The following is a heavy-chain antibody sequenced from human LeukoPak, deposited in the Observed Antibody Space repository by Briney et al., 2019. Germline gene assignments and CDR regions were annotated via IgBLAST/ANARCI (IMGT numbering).Heavy chain of an antibody. Sequence: PGGSLRLSCAASGFTFNRYWMSWVRQAPGKGLEWVANIKQDGSEKYYVDSVKGRFTISRDNAKNSLYLQMNSLRAEDTAVYYCTTDQGKSLYNWNYVGGRVDYWGQGTLVTVSS. CDR1: GFTFNRYW. CDR2: IKQDGSEK. CDR3: TTDQGKSLYNWNYVGGRVDY. J-gene: IGHJ4*02. D-gene: IGHD1-7*01. V-gene: IGHV3-7*01.